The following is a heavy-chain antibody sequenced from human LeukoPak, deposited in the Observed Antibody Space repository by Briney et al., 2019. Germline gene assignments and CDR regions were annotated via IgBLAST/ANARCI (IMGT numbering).Heavy chain of an antibody. CDR2: ISGNNDNP. CDR1: GYTFSNFG. Sequence: ASVKVSCKPSGYTFSNFGINWVRQAPGQGLEWMGWISGNNDNPNYGQKFQGRFTVTTDSSTSTAYMELRNLTFDDTAVYYCAIDETSADDYWGQGTLVTVSS. D-gene: IGHD1-26*01. V-gene: IGHV1-18*01. CDR3: AIDETSADDY. J-gene: IGHJ4*02.